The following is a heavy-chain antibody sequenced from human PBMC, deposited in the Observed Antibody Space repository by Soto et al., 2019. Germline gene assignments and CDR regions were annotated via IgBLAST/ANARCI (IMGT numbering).Heavy chain of an antibody. Sequence: GGSLRLSCAASGFTFSSYWMSWVRQAPGKGLEWVANIKQDGSEKYYVDSVKGRFTISRDNAKNSLYLQMNSLRAEDTAVYYCARVLGEIIGSEVVVPAAKIYYYYYMDVWGKGTTVTVSS. CDR1: GFTFSSYW. V-gene: IGHV3-7*01. CDR2: IKQDGSEK. D-gene: IGHD2-2*01. CDR3: ARVLGEIIGSEVVVPAAKIYYYYYMDV. J-gene: IGHJ6*03.